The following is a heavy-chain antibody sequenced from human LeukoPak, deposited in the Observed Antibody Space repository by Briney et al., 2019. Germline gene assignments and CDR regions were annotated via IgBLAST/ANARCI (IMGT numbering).Heavy chain of an antibody. CDR2: ISNDGSKK. J-gene: IGHJ4*02. V-gene: IGHV3-30*18. CDR1: GFTFSSYG. D-gene: IGHD5-18*01. Sequence: GGSLRLSCAASGFTFSSYGMHWVRQAPGKGLDWVAVISNDGSKKYYADSVKGRFTISRDNSKNTLSLQVSSLRTEDTAAYYCAKDRYSYAFEYSDSWGQGTLVTVSS. CDR3: AKDRYSYAFEYSDS.